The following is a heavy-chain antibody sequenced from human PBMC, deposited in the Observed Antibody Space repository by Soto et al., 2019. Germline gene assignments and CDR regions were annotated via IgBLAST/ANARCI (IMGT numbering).Heavy chain of an antibody. D-gene: IGHD2-2*01. J-gene: IGHJ6*02. V-gene: IGHV4-30-2*01. CDR3: ARVERTLSTPFAYGMDV. CDR1: GGSINRGGYS. CDR2: IYHTGNT. Sequence: QLQLQESGSGLVKPSQTLSLPCTVSGGSINRGGYSWIWIRQPPGKGLEWIGYIYHTGNTFYNPSLQSRVTISVDQSKNQFSLSLGSVTAADTAMYYCARVERTLSTPFAYGMDVWGQGTTVTVSS.